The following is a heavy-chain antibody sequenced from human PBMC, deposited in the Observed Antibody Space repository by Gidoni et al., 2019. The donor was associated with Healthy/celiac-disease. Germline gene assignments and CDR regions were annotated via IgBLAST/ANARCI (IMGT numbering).Heavy chain of an antibody. CDR2: INHSGST. CDR3: AREWELVVPDAFDI. CDR1: GGSFSGYY. J-gene: IGHJ3*02. D-gene: IGHD1-26*01. Sequence: QVQLQQWGAGLLKPSEPLSLTCAVYGGSFSGYYWSWIRQPPGKGLEWIGEINHSGSTNYNPSLKSRVTISVDTSKNQFSLKLSSVTAADTAVYYCAREWELVVPDAFDIWGQGTMVTVSS. V-gene: IGHV4-34*01.